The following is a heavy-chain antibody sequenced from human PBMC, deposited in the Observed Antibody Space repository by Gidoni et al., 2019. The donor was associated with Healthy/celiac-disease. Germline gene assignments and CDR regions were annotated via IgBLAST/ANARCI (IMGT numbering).Heavy chain of an antibody. CDR1: GFTFSSYE. CDR2: IRSSGSTI. D-gene: IGHD3-22*01. Sequence: EVQLVESGGGLVQPGGSLRLSCAASGFTFSSYEMNWVRQAPGKGLEWVSYIRSSGSTIYYADAVKGRFTISRDNAKNSLYLQMNSLRAEDTAVYYCARGDDSSGYCLDYWGQGTLVTVSS. J-gene: IGHJ4*02. CDR3: ARGDDSSGYCLDY. V-gene: IGHV3-48*03.